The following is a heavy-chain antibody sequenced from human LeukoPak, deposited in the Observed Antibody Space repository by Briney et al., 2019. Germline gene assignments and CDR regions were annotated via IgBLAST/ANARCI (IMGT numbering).Heavy chain of an antibody. CDR1: GFTFSSYS. J-gene: IGHJ4*02. V-gene: IGHV3-7*01. CDR3: ARVRSGWPDY. Sequence: GGSLRLSCAASGFTFSSYSMNWVRQAPGKGLEWVANIKQDGSEKYYVDSVKGRFTISRDNAKNSLYLQMNSLRAEDTAVYYCARVRSGWPDYWGQGTLVTVSS. D-gene: IGHD6-19*01. CDR2: IKQDGSEK.